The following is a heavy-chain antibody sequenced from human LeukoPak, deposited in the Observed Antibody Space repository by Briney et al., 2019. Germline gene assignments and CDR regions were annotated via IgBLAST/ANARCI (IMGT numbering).Heavy chain of an antibody. D-gene: IGHD3-10*01. V-gene: IGHV4-38-2*02. CDR1: GYSISSGYY. CDR3: ARVYYGSGSYYRGVGAFDI. Sequence: PSETLSLTCTVSGYSISSGYYWGWIRQPPGKGLAWIGSIYHSGSTYYNPSLKSRVTISVDTSKNQFSLKLSSVTAADTAVYYCARVYYGSGSYYRGVGAFDIWGQGTMVTVSS. CDR2: IYHSGST. J-gene: IGHJ3*02.